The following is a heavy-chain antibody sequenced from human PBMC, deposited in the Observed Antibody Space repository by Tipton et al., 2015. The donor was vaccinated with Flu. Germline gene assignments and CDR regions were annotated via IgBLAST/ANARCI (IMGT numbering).Heavy chain of an antibody. D-gene: IGHD7-27*01. CDR1: GGSISSDGDS. Sequence: LRLSCVVSGGSISSDGDSWNWIRQPPGKGLEWIGYIYHSGNTYYNPSLTSRVTISIDRSKNQFSLKLSSVTAADTAVYYCVRASGRDWGSLNLSVDWFGPWGQGTLVTVSS. CDR3: VRASGRDWGSLNLSVDWFGP. CDR2: IYHSGNT. V-gene: IGHV4-30-2*01. J-gene: IGHJ5*02.